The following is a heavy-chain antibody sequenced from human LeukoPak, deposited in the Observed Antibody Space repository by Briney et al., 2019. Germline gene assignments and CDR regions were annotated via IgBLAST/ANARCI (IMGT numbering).Heavy chain of an antibody. Sequence: GGSLRLSCAASGFTFSSYAMSWVRQAPGKGLEWVSAISGSGGSTYYADSVKGRFTISRDNSKNTLYLQMNSLRAEDTAVYYCARAGLDDYVWGSYRPFDYWGQGTLVTVSS. CDR1: GFTFSSYA. CDR2: ISGSGGST. V-gene: IGHV3-23*01. D-gene: IGHD3-16*02. J-gene: IGHJ4*02. CDR3: ARAGLDDYVWGSYRPFDY.